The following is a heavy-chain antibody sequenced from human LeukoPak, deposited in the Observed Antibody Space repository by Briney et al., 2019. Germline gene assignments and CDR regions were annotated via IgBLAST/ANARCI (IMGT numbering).Heavy chain of an antibody. V-gene: IGHV4-34*01. CDR1: GGSFSRYY. Sequence: SETLSLTCAVYGGSFSRYYWSWIRQSPGKGLEWIAEIDHRGDTNYNPSVKSRVTISVDTSKNQFSLKVRSLSGAGTAVYYCARGATISETGYFDFWGQGTLVTVSS. J-gene: IGHJ4*03. D-gene: IGHD1-1*01. CDR2: IDHRGDT. CDR3: ARGATISETGYFDF.